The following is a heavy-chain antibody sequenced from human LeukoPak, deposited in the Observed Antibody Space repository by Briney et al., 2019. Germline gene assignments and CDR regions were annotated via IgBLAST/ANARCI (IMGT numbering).Heavy chain of an antibody. CDR1: GYTFTSYY. D-gene: IGHD6-13*01. CDR2: INPSGGST. CDR3: AREQQLSPYFDY. V-gene: IGHV1-46*01. Sequence: GASVKVSCKASGYTFTSYYMHWVRQAPGQGLEWMGIINPSGGSTRYAQKFQGRVTMTRDMSTSTVYMELSSLRSEDTAVYYCAREQQLSPYFDYWGQGTLVTVSS. J-gene: IGHJ4*02.